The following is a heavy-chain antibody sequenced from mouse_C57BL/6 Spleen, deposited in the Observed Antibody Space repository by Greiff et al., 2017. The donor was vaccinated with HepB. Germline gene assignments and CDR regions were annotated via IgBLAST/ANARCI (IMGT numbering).Heavy chain of an antibody. D-gene: IGHD1-1*01. J-gene: IGHJ2*01. CDR3: ARYYYGSSYDYFDY. Sequence: VKLMESGPELVKPGASVKISCKASGYAFSSSWMNWVKQRPGKGLEWIGRIYPGDGDTNYNGKFKGKATLTADKSSSTAYMQLSSLTSEDSAVYFCARYYYGSSYDYFDYWGQGTTLTVSS. CDR1: GYAFSSSW. V-gene: IGHV1-82*01. CDR2: IYPGDGDT.